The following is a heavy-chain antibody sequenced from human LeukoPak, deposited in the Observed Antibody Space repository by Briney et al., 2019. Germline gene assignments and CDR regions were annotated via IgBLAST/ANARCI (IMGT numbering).Heavy chain of an antibody. D-gene: IGHD3-22*01. J-gene: IGHJ6*02. CDR1: GGSFSGYY. Sequence: SETLSLTCAVYGGSFSGYYWSWIRQPPGKGLEWIGEINHSGSTNYNPSHKSRVTISVDTSKNQFSLRLSSVTAADTAVYYCARGGRVYYDSSGYYYRRSYYYYGMDVWGQGTTVTVSS. V-gene: IGHV4-34*01. CDR2: INHSGST. CDR3: ARGGRVYYDSSGYYYRRSYYYYGMDV.